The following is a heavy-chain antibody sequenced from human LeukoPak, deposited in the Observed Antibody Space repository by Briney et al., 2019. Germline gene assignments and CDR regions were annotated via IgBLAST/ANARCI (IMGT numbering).Heavy chain of an antibody. J-gene: IGHJ3*02. D-gene: IGHD2-8*02. V-gene: IGHV3-23*01. CDR2: ISDSGDRA. CDR1: GFTFSSYA. CDR3: AKDQLTGSAFDI. Sequence: GGSLRLSCAASGFTFSSYAMSWVRQAPGKGLEWVSGISDSGDRAHYADSVKGRFTISRDNSKNTLYLQMNSLRAEDTAVYYCAKDQLTGSAFDIWGQGTMVTVSS.